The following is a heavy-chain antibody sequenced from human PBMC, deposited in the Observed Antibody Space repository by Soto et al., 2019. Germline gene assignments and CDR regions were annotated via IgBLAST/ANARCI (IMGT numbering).Heavy chain of an antibody. D-gene: IGHD3-16*01. CDR3: ARGGIVMVLTFDP. Sequence: GGALRLSCAASGLTVSSTYMSWVRQAPGKGLEGVSIIFSSGESFYADSVKGRFTISRDSSDNTVYLQMNSLKAEDTAVYYCARGGIVMVLTFDPWVPGPFFTVYS. V-gene: IGHV3-53*01. CDR2: IFSSGES. J-gene: IGHJ5*02. CDR1: GLTVSSTY.